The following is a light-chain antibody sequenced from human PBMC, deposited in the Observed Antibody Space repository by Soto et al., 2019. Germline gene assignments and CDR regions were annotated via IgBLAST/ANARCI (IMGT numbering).Light chain of an antibody. J-gene: IGKJ4*01. Sequence: EIVLTQSPGTLSLSPGERATLSCRASQSVSSNYLAWYQQKPGQAPRLLIYGASSRATGIPDRFSGSGSGTDFTLTISSLEPEYGAVYDCQQYCGSPRVTFGGGTKVEIK. V-gene: IGKV3-20*01. CDR1: QSVSSNY. CDR3: QQYCGSPRVT. CDR2: GAS.